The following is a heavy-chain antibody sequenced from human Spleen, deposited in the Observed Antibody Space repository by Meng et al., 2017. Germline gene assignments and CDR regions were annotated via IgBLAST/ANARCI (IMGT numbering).Heavy chain of an antibody. CDR2: FDYSGST. Sequence: QVQLQESGPGLVKPSETLSLTCTVSGGSISYNYWSWIRQPPGKGLEWIGYFDYSGSTNYNPSLKSRATISGDTSKNQFSLKLTSVTAADTAVYYCAKIGDGFYNYWGQGTLVTVSS. D-gene: IGHD5-24*01. V-gene: IGHV4-59*03. CDR1: GGSISYNY. J-gene: IGHJ4*02. CDR3: AKIGDGFYNY.